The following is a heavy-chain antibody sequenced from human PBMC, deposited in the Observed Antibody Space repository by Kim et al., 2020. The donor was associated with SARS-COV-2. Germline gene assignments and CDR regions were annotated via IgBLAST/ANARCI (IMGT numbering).Heavy chain of an antibody. D-gene: IGHD1-26*01. CDR2: ISSSSSYI. CDR3: QSGGGSYGRGDY. Sequence: GGSLRLSCAASGFTFSSYSMNWVRQAPGKGLEWVSSISSSSSYIYYADSVKGRFTISRDNAKNSLYLQMNSLRAEDTAVYYCQSGGGSYGRGDYWGQGTLVTVSS. J-gene: IGHJ4*02. CDR1: GFTFSSYS. V-gene: IGHV3-21*04.